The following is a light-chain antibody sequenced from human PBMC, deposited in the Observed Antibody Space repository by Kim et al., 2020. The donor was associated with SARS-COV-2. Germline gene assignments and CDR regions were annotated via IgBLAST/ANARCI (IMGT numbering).Light chain of an antibody. J-gene: IGKJ2*01. CDR3: QQSYSTPYT. Sequence: SASVGDRVTITCRASQSISSYLNWYQQKPGKAPKLLIYAASSLQSGVPSRFSGSGSGTDFTLTISSLQPEDFAIYYCQQSYSTPYTFGQGTNLEI. CDR1: QSISSY. CDR2: AAS. V-gene: IGKV1-39*01.